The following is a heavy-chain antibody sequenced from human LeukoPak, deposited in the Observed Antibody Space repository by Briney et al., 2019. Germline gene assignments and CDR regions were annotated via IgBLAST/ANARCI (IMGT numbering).Heavy chain of an antibody. V-gene: IGHV3-7*01. D-gene: IGHD2-2*01. Sequence: GGSLRLSCAASGFTFSSYWMSWVRQAPGKGLEWVANIKQDGSEKYYVDSVKGRFTISRDNAKNSLYLQMNSLRAENTAAYYCARDYDCSSTSCLYFDYWGQGTLVTVSS. CDR1: GFTFSSYW. J-gene: IGHJ4*02. CDR2: IKQDGSEK. CDR3: ARDYDCSSTSCLYFDY.